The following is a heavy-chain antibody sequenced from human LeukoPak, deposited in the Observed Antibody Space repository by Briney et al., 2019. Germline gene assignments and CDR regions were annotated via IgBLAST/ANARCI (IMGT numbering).Heavy chain of an antibody. CDR1: GFTFSSYA. Sequence: PGGSLRLSCAASGFTFSSYAMHWVRQAPGKGLEWVAVISYDGSNKYYADSVKGRFTISRDNSKNTLYLQMNSLRAEDTAVYYCARERKTYYDFWSGRTPFDAFDIWGQGTMVTVSS. CDR3: ARERKTYYDFWSGRTPFDAFDI. D-gene: IGHD3-3*01. V-gene: IGHV3-30-3*01. J-gene: IGHJ3*02. CDR2: ISYDGSNK.